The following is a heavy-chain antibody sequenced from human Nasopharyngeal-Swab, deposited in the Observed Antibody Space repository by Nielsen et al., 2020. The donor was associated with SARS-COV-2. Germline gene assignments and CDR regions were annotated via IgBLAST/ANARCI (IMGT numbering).Heavy chain of an antibody. J-gene: IGHJ3*02. V-gene: IGHV1-18*01. Sequence: ASVKVSYKASGYTFTSYGISWVRQAPGQGLEWMGWISAYNGNTNYAQKLQGRVTMTTDTSTSTAYMELRSLRSDDTAVYYCARLVLTGFLEGDAFDIWGQGTMVTVSS. CDR1: GYTFTSYG. D-gene: IGHD3-3*01. CDR3: ARLVLTGFLEGDAFDI. CDR2: ISAYNGNT.